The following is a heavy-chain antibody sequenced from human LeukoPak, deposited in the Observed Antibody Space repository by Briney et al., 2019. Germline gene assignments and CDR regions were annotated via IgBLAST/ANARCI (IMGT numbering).Heavy chain of an antibody. CDR2: IWYDGSNK. CDR1: GFIFSSYG. J-gene: IGHJ6*02. V-gene: IGHV3-33*01. CDR3: ARGVSGRNKRYYYYAVDV. D-gene: IGHD1-26*01. Sequence: PGGSLRLSCAASGFIFSSYGIHWVRQAPGKGLEWVAVIWYDGSNKYYADSVKGRFTISRDNSKNTVYLQMNSLRAEDTAVYYCARGVSGRNKRYYYYAVDVWGQGTTVTVSS.